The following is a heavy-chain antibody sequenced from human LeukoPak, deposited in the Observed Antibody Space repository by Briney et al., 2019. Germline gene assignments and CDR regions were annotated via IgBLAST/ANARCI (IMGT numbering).Heavy chain of an antibody. D-gene: IGHD2-2*01. CDR3: ATAYCSGISCLDVFNM. CDR2: KYYSGSA. CDR1: GVSVSDGRYY. Sequence: SQTLSLTCNVSGVSVSDGRYYWTWIRQHPGKGLEWIGYKYYSGSAKYNPSLKSRLTISIDTSKNQFSLQLSSVTAADTATYYCATAYCSGISCLDVFNMWGQGTRVTVSS. J-gene: IGHJ3*02. V-gene: IGHV4-31*03.